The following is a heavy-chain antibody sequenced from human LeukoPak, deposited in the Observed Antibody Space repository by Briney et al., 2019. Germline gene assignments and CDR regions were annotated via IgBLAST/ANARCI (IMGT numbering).Heavy chain of an antibody. Sequence: ASVKVSCKSSGYTSSSYGIIWMRQAPGQGLEWMGWISTYNGNTNYAQKFQGRVTVTTDTSTSTAYMELRSLRSDDTAVYYCARDVPGSIGTTARFDPWGQGTLVTVSS. V-gene: IGHV1-18*01. CDR2: ISTYNGNT. CDR3: ARDVPGSIGTTARFDP. J-gene: IGHJ5*02. D-gene: IGHD1-1*01. CDR1: GYTSSSYG.